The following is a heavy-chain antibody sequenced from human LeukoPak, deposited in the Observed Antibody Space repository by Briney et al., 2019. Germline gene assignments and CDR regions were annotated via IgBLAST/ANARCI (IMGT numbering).Heavy chain of an antibody. CDR1: GFTFDDYA. Sequence: GRSLRLSCAASGFTFDDYAMHWVRQAPGKGLEWVSCISWNSGNIVYADSVKGRFTISRDNAKNCLYLQMNRLIAEDTSLYYCAKYLLGVGGTAATFGYWGPGSPV. CDR3: AKYLLGVGGTAATFGY. CDR2: ISWNSGNI. V-gene: IGHV3-9*01. D-gene: IGHD4-23*01. J-gene: IGHJ4*01.